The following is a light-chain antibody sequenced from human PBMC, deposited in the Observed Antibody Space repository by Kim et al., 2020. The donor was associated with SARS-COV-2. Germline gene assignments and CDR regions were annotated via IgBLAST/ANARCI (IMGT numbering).Light chain of an antibody. J-gene: IGKJ4*01. CDR3: QQYGSSPRLT. CDR1: QSVSSSY. Sequence: PGERATLSCRASQSVSSSYLAWYQQKPGQAPRLLIYGASSRATGIPDRFSGSGSGTDFTLTISRLEPEDFAVYYCQQYGSSPRLTFGGGTKVDIK. CDR2: GAS. V-gene: IGKV3-20*01.